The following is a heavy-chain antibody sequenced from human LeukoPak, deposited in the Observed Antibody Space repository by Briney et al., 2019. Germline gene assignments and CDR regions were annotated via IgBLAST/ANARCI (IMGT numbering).Heavy chain of an antibody. J-gene: IGHJ6*03. D-gene: IGHD2-15*01. CDR2: ISHTGGSP. V-gene: IGHV3-23*01. CDR1: GITFSSYG. CDR3: AKNADRGAYCRGGSCYPYYYYYMDV. Sequence: GGSLRLSCAASGITFSSYGMSWIRRAPGKGLEWVSSISHTGGSPYYADSVKGRFTVSRDNSENTLYLQMNSLTVDDTAIYYCAKNADRGAYCRGGSCYPYYYYYMDVWGAGTTVTISS.